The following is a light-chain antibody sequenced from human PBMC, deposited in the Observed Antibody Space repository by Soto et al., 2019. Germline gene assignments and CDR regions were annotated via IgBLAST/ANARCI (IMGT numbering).Light chain of an antibody. CDR3: EQYDKSIT. CDR2: GAS. J-gene: IGKJ4*01. CDR1: QSVSSNH. Sequence: DIVLTQSPATLSLSPGERATLSCRASQSVSSNHLAWYQQKPGQAPRLLIYGASSRATGIPDRFSGSGSGTDFTLTINRLEPEDFAVYYCEQYDKSITFGGGTKVDIK. V-gene: IGKV3-20*01.